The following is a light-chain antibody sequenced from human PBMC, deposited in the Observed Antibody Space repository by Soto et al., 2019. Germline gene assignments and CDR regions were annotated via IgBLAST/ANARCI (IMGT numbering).Light chain of an antibody. J-gene: IGKJ5*01. V-gene: IGKV3-11*01. CDR3: QQRSNWPPIT. Sequence: EIVLTQSPATLSLSPGQRATLSGLASQSVSSYLAWYQQKPGQTPRLPIYDASNRATGIPARFSGSGSGTDFTLTISSLEPEDFAVYYCQQRSNWPPITFGLGTRLEI. CDR1: QSVSSY. CDR2: DAS.